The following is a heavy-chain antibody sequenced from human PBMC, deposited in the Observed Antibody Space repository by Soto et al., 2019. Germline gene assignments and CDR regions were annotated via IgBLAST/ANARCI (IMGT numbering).Heavy chain of an antibody. V-gene: IGHV1-8*01. CDR1: GYSFTSLD. D-gene: IGHD1-26*01. CDR3: ARGVSAGVDY. J-gene: IGHJ4*02. Sequence: GASVKVSCKASGYSFTSLDINWVRQTAGQGLEWMGWMQPSTGRTGYAQKFQGRVTMTRDTSINTAYMELTTLTSDDTAFYYCARGVSAGVDYWGQGTLFTVS. CDR2: MQPSTGRT.